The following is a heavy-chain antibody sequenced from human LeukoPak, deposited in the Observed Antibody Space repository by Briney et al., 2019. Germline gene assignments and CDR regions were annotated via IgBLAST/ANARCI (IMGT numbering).Heavy chain of an antibody. CDR2: FDPEDGET. J-gene: IGHJ6*03. CDR1: GYTLTELS. CDR3: ATVRSYYYYMDV. Sequence: ASVKVSCKVSGYTLTELSMHWVRQAPGKGLEWMGGFDPEDGETIYAQKFQGRVTMTEGTSTDTAYMELSSLRSEDTAVYYCATVRSYYYYMDVWGKGTTVTVSS. V-gene: IGHV1-24*01.